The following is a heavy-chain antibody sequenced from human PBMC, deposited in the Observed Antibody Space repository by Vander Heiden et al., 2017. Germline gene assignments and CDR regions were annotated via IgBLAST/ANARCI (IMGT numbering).Heavy chain of an antibody. CDR2: IIPIFGTA. Sequence: QVQLVQSGDEVKKPGASVTVSCKASGGTFSSDAISWVRQAPGQGLERMGGIIPIFGTANYAQKFQGRVTITADESTSTAYMELSSLRSEDTAVYYCARDLGGIAAAAQGSWFDPWGQGTLVTVSS. V-gene: IGHV1-69*01. D-gene: IGHD6-13*01. CDR1: GGTFSSDA. J-gene: IGHJ5*02. CDR3: ARDLGGIAAAAQGSWFDP.